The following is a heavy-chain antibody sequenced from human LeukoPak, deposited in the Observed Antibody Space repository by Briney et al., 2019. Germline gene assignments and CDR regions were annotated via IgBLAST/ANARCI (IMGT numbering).Heavy chain of an antibody. Sequence: GGSLRLSCAASRFPYRNAWTYWVRQAPGKGLEWVGRIRSKTDGGTTDYAASGKGRFTISRDDSKNTLYQQMDRLKTEDTAVFYGTTDLWRGHGGQGTLVTVTA. V-gene: IGHV3-15*01. J-gene: IGHJ4*02. D-gene: IGHD3-3*01. CDR1: RFPYRNAW. CDR3: TTDLWRGH. CDR2: IRSKTDGGTT.